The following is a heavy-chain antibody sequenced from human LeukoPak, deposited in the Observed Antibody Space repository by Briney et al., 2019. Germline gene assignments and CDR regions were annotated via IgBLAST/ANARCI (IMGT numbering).Heavy chain of an antibody. V-gene: IGHV3-30*18. Sequence: PGGSLRLSCAASGFTFSSYGMHWVRQAPGKGLEWVAVISYDGSNKYYADSVKGRFTISRDNSKNTLYLQMNSLRAEDTAVYYCAKDCRDTMVRGVPGYWGQGTLVTVSS. CDR1: GFTFSSYG. J-gene: IGHJ4*02. CDR2: ISYDGSNK. CDR3: AKDCRDTMVRGVPGY. D-gene: IGHD3-10*01.